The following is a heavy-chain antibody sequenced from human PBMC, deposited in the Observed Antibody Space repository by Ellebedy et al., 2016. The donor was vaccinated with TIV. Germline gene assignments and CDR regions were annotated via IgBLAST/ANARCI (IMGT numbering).Heavy chain of an antibody. V-gene: IGHV3-21*01. J-gene: IGHJ4*02. Sequence: GVSLKISCAASGFTFSDYSMNWVRQTPERGLEWVSSISSSGDSIAYADSVKGRFTISRDNAKNSLYLQMNSLRAEDTAVYYCASGSYGRFDSWGQGTLVTVSS. CDR3: ASGSYGRFDS. CDR1: GFTFSDYS. CDR2: ISSSGDSI. D-gene: IGHD1-26*01.